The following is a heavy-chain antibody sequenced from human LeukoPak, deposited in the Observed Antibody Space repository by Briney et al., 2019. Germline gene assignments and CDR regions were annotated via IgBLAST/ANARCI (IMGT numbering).Heavy chain of an antibody. Sequence: GGSLRLSCAASGFTFSSYAMHWVCQAPGKGLEWVAVISYDGSNKYYADSVKGRFTISRDNSKNTLYLQMNSLRAEDTAVYYCAREVTMVRGVIRAYFDYWGQGTLVTVSS. D-gene: IGHD3-10*01. J-gene: IGHJ4*02. CDR1: GFTFSSYA. CDR2: ISYDGSNK. CDR3: AREVTMVRGVIRAYFDY. V-gene: IGHV3-30*04.